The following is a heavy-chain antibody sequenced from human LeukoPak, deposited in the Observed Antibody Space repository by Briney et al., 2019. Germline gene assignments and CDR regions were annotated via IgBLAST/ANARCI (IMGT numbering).Heavy chain of an antibody. J-gene: IGHJ4*02. V-gene: IGHV4-59*01. CDR2: IYYSGST. CDR1: GVSISSYY. CDR3: ARGIQWLVP. D-gene: IGHD6-19*01. Sequence: PSETLSLTCTVSGVSISSYYWSWIRQPPAKGLEWIGYIYYSGSTNYKPSLKSRVTISVDTSKNQFSLKLSSVTAVDTAVYYCARGIQWLVPWGQGTLVTVSS.